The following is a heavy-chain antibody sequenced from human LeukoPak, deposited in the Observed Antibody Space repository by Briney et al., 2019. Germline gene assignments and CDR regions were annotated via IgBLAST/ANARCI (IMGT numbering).Heavy chain of an antibody. V-gene: IGHV1-2*02. CDR3: ATRYSGSYFYFQH. D-gene: IGHD1-26*01. CDR1: GYTFTGYY. J-gene: IGHJ1*01. Sequence: GASVKVSCKASGYTFTGYYMHWVRQAPGQGLEWMGWINPNSGGTNYAQKFQGRVTMTRDTSISTAYMELSRLRSDDTAVYYCATRYSGSYFYFQHWGQGTLVTVSS. CDR2: INPNSGGT.